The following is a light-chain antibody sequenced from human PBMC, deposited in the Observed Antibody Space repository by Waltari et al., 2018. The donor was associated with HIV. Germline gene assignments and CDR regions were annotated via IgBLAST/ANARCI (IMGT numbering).Light chain of an antibody. CDR2: AAS. J-gene: IGKJ4*01. CDR3: QQTYTFVT. CDR1: QNISTY. Sequence: DIQMTQSPSSLSVYVGETVTITCRASQNISTYLNWYQQKPGKPPNLLIYAASTLQSWAQFRFSGSGSGTDFTLIIRNLLPEDFATYYCQQTYTFVTFGGGTKVEIK. V-gene: IGKV1-39*01.